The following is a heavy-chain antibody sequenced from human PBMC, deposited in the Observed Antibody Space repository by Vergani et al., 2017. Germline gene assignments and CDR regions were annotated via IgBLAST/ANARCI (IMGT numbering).Heavy chain of an antibody. CDR2: IYYSGST. D-gene: IGHD5-24*01. CDR1: GGSISSSSYY. Sequence: QLQLQESGPGLVKPSETLSLTCTVSGGSISSSSYYWGWIRQPPGKGLEWIGSIYYSGSTYYNPSLKRRVTISVDTSKNQFSLKLSSVTAADTAVYYCARDTSRDGYKLDFFDYWGQGTLVTVSS. J-gene: IGHJ4*02. V-gene: IGHV4-39*07. CDR3: ARDTSRDGYKLDFFDY.